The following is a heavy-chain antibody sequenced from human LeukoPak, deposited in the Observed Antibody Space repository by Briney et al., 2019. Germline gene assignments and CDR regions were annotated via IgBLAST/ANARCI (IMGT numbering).Heavy chain of an antibody. D-gene: IGHD3-10*01. CDR2: IYHSGST. CDR1: GGSISSGGYS. CDR3: PRGLLWFGELWDY. J-gene: IGHJ4*02. Sequence: SQTLSLTCAVSGGSISSGGYSWSWTRQPPGKGLEWIGYIYHSGSTYYNPSLKSRVTISVDRSKNQFSLKLSSVTAADTAVYYCPRGLLWFGELWDYWGQGTLVTVSP. V-gene: IGHV4-30-2*01.